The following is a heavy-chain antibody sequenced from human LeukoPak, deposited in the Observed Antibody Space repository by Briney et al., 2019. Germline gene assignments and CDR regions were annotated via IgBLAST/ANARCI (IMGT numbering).Heavy chain of an antibody. Sequence: PSETLSLACTVSGGSISSSTYYWGWIRQPPGKGLEWIGTISYSGSTYYNPSLKSRVTISVDTSKNQFSLKLSSVTTADTAVYYCARYHPTVTPYYMDVWGKGTTVTISS. V-gene: IGHV4-39*01. CDR3: ARYHPTVTPYYMDV. CDR2: ISYSGST. D-gene: IGHD4-17*01. J-gene: IGHJ6*03. CDR1: GGSISSSTYY.